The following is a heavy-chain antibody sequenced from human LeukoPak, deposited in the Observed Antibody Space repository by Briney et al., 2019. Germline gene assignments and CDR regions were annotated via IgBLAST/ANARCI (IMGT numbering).Heavy chain of an antibody. CDR3: ATQGGLPFEY. J-gene: IGHJ4*02. D-gene: IGHD1-26*01. CDR1: GGSISGYY. Sequence: SETLSLTCTVSGGSISGYYWSWIRQPPGKGLEYLGYIYYSGSTNYNPSLKSRVTISVDMSKNQFSLRLSSVTAAGTAVYYCATQGGLPFEYWGQGTLVTVSS. CDR2: IYYSGST. V-gene: IGHV4-59*01.